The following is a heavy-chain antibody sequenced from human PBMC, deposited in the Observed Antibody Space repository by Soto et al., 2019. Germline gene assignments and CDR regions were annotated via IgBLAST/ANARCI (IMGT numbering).Heavy chain of an antibody. Sequence: GGSLRLSCAASGFTFSSYSMNWVRQAPGEGLEWVSSISSSSSYIYYADSVKGRFTISRDNAKNSLYLQMNSLRAEDTAVYYCASLPAADDYYYYYGMDVWGQGTTVTVSS. J-gene: IGHJ6*02. CDR2: ISSSSSYI. CDR1: GFTFSSYS. V-gene: IGHV3-21*01. CDR3: ASLPAADDYYYYYGMDV. D-gene: IGHD2-2*01.